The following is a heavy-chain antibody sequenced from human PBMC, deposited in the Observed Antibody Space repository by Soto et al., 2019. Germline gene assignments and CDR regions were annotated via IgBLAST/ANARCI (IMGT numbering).Heavy chain of an antibody. CDR1: GFSLNTYVVG. V-gene: IGHV2-5*02. CDR3: ARALGSWGAYYFDY. D-gene: IGHD3-16*01. Sequence: QITLKESGPTLVKPTQTLTLTCTVSGFSLNTYVVGVGWIRQPPGKALEWLALIYWDDDKRYSPSLKSRLTITKDTSKNQVFLTMTDMDPVDTVTYYCARALGSWGAYYFDYWGQGTLVTVSS. J-gene: IGHJ4*02. CDR2: IYWDDDK.